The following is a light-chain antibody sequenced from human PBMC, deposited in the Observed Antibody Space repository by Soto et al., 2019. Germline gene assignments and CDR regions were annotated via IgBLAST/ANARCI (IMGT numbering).Light chain of an antibody. J-gene: IGLJ3*02. CDR3: SSFTSSNTWV. CDR1: SSGVGSYNR. Sequence: QSVLTQPPSVCGSPGQSGTISCTGTSSGVGSYNRVSWYQQPPGTAPKLIIYEVSNRPSGVPDRFFGSKSGNTASLTISGLQAEDEADYYCSSFTSSNTWVFGGGTQLTVL. V-gene: IGLV2-18*02. CDR2: EVS.